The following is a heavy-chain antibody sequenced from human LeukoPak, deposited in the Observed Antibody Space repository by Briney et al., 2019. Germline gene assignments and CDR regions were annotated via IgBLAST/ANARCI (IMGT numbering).Heavy chain of an antibody. CDR1: GFTVSSNY. V-gene: IGHV3-23*01. CDR3: AKDRHCSSTSCRYYYYYGMDV. CDR2: ISGSGGST. D-gene: IGHD2-2*01. Sequence: GGSLRLSCAASGFTVSSNYMSWVRQAPGKGLEWVSAISGSGGSTYYADSVKGRFTISRDNSKNTLYLQMNSLRAEDTAVYYCAKDRHCSSTSCRYYYYYGMDVWGQGTTVTVSS. J-gene: IGHJ6*02.